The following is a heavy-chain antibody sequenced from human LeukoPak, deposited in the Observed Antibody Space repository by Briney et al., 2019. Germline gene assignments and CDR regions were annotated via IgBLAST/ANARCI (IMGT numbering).Heavy chain of an antibody. Sequence: GGSLRLSCVASGFTFSNAWMSWVRQAPGKGLEWVGRIKSKTNGGTTDYAAPVKGRFTISRDDSKNTLYLQMNSLKPEDTAVYYCTKFDYAAFEYWGQGALVTVSS. V-gene: IGHV3-15*01. CDR3: TKFDYAAFEY. CDR1: GFTFSNAW. D-gene: IGHD4-17*01. J-gene: IGHJ4*02. CDR2: IKSKTNGGTT.